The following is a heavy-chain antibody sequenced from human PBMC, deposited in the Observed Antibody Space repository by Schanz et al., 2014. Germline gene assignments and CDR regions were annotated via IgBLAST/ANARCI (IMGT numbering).Heavy chain of an antibody. CDR2: ISSGSHYT. J-gene: IGHJ4*02. V-gene: IGHV3-11*06. Sequence: HVQLVESGGGLVKPGGSLSLSCAASGFTFSDFYITWIRQAPGKGLEWVSCISSGSHYTDYADSVKGRFTISRDNAKNSLYLQMNSLRADDTAVYYCATMSDIGSFDSWGQGTLVTVSS. D-gene: IGHD1-26*01. CDR1: GFTFSDFY. CDR3: ATMSDIGSFDS.